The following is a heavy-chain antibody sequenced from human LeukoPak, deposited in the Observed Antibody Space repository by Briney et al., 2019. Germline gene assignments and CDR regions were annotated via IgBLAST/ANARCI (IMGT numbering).Heavy chain of an antibody. CDR3: ARGYILRFLEAWFDP. CDR2: IYTSGST. Sequence: SETLSLTCTVSGGSISSGSYYWSWIRQPAGKGLEWTGRIYTSGSTNYNPSLKSRVTISVDTSKNQFSLKLSSVTAADTAVYYCARGYILRFLEAWFDPWGQGTLVTVSS. CDR1: GGSISSGSYY. D-gene: IGHD3-3*01. V-gene: IGHV4-61*02. J-gene: IGHJ5*02.